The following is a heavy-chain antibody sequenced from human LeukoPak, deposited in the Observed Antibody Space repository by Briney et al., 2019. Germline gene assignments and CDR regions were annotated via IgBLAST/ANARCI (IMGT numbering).Heavy chain of an antibody. D-gene: IGHD2-21*02. CDR2: IYDSGST. CDR1: GGSFSGYH. Sequence: SETLSLTCAVYGGSFSGYHWSWIRQPPGKRLEWIGYIYDSGSTNYNPSLKSRVTISIDTSKNQFSLKLSSVTAADTAVYYCAREAYCGGDCYSGFDYWGQGTLVTVSS. CDR3: AREAYCGGDCYSGFDY. J-gene: IGHJ4*02. V-gene: IGHV4-59*01.